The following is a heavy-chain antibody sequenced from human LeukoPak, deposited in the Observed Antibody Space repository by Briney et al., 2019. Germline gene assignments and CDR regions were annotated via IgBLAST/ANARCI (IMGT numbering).Heavy chain of an antibody. CDR1: GFTFSSYG. CDR3: ARGPLHCSSTSCRGDYFDY. V-gene: IGHV3-33*01. D-gene: IGHD2-2*01. Sequence: GGSLRLSCAAPGFTFSSYGMHWVRQAPGKGLEWVAVIWYDGSNKYYADSVKGRFTISRDNSKNTLYLQMNSLRAEDTAVYYCARGPLHCSSTSCRGDYFDYWGQGTLVTVSS. CDR2: IWYDGSNK. J-gene: IGHJ4*02.